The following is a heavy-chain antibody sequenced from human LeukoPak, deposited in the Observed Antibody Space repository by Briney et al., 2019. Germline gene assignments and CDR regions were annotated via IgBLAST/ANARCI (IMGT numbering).Heavy chain of an antibody. CDR3: AREPYTLGGVIVIWDRGDY. V-gene: IGHV1-2*06. J-gene: IGHJ4*02. Sequence: ASVKVSCKASGYTFTGYYMHWVRQAPGQGLEWMGRINPSSGGTNYAQKFQGRVTMTRDTSISTAYMELSRLRSDDTAVYYCAREPYTLGGVIVIWDRGDYWGQGTLVTVSS. CDR1: GYTFTGYY. CDR2: INPSSGGT. D-gene: IGHD3-16*02.